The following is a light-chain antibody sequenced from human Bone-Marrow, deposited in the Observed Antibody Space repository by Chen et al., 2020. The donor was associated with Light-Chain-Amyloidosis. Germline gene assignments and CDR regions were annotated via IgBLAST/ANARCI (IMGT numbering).Light chain of an antibody. V-gene: IGLV1-44*01. CDR1: SSNVGGIT. CDR3: AHWDDSMMGRV. Sequence: QSVLTQPPSASGTPGQRVSISYSGNSSNVGGITFNCDQQIPGRAPKLLIYSNNKRPSGVPDRFSGSKSGTSASLAISRLQSEDEADYYCAHWDDSMMGRVFGGGTKLTVL. J-gene: IGLJ3*02. CDR2: SNN.